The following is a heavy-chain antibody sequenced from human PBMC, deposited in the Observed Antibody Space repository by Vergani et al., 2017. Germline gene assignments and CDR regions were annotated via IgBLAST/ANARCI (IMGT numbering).Heavy chain of an antibody. CDR2: INTNTGNP. V-gene: IGHV7-4-1*02. Sequence: QVQLVQSGAEVKKPGSSVKVSCKASGGTFSSYAISWVRQAPGQGLEWMGWINTNTGNPTYAQGFTGRFVFSLDTSVSTAYLQISSLKAEDTAVYYCARDSRYQLRKHPSSGYYYYMDVWGKGTTVTVSS. CDR3: ARDSRYQLRKHPSSGYYYYMDV. D-gene: IGHD2-2*01. CDR1: GGTFSSYA. J-gene: IGHJ6*03.